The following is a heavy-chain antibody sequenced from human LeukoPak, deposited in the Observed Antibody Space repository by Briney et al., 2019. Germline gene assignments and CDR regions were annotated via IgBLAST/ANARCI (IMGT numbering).Heavy chain of an antibody. V-gene: IGHV4-38-2*02. CDR1: GYTISSYYK. J-gene: IGHJ3*02. CDR3: ARVLRLRLGEFGAHI. D-gene: IGHD3-16*01. CDR2: SYRSGNT. Sequence: PAETLSLTCTASGYTISSYYKNCVLQPPPEKVLGGIGISYRSGNTYYNPSLKGRVTISVDTSKNQFSLKLSSVTAADTAVYYCARVLRLRLGEFGAHIWGEGKIVTVSS.